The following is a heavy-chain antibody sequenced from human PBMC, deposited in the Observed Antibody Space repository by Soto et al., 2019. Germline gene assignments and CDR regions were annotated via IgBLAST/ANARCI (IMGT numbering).Heavy chain of an antibody. D-gene: IGHD6-6*01. CDR1: GFTFSNAW. Sequence: EVQLVESGGGLVKPGGSLRLSCAASGFTFSNAWMNWVRQAPGKGLEWVGRIKSKSDGGTTDYAAPVKGRFSISRDDSKNTLYLQMNNLQTEDTAVYSCTTRSLAVPQGSVWGQGTTVTVSS. CDR2: IKSKSDGGTT. J-gene: IGHJ6*02. V-gene: IGHV3-15*07. CDR3: TTRSLAVPQGSV.